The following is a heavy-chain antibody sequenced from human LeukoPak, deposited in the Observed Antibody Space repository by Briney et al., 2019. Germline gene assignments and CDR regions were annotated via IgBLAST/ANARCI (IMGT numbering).Heavy chain of an antibody. V-gene: IGHV4-31*03. CDR3: ARQGGSPNYGMDV. J-gene: IGHJ6*02. D-gene: IGHD1-26*01. CDR1: GGSISSGGYY. CDR2: IYYSGST. Sequence: PSQTLSLTCTVSGGSISSGGYYWSWIRQHPGKGLEWIGYIYYSGSTYYDPSLKSRVTISVDTSKNQFSLKLSSVTAADTAVYYCARQGGSPNYGMDVWGQGTTVTVSS.